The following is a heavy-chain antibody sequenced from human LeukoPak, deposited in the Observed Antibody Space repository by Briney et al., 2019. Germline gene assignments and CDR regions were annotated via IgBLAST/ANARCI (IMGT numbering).Heavy chain of an antibody. Sequence: GGSLRLSCAASGFTVSSNYMSWVRQAPGKGLEWVSVIYSDGSTYYADSVKGRFTISRDNSKNTLYLQMNSLRAEDTAVYYCARDRYSYGSEFDYWGQGTLVTVSS. J-gene: IGHJ4*02. CDR1: GFTVSSNY. CDR2: IYSDGST. CDR3: ARDRYSYGSEFDY. D-gene: IGHD5-18*01. V-gene: IGHV3-66*01.